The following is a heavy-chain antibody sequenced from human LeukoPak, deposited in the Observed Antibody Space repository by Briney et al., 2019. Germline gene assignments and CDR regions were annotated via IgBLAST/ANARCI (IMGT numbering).Heavy chain of an antibody. Sequence: SETLSLTCTVSGGSIDSGGHYWSWIRQPPGTGLEWVGYISHSGTTYYNPSLKSRVTISVDRSKNQFFLKLSSVTAADTAVYYCARTYCDSTTCYRFDYWGQGTLVTVSS. J-gene: IGHJ4*02. CDR1: GGSIDSGGHY. D-gene: IGHD2-2*01. CDR3: ARTYCDSTTCYRFDY. CDR2: ISHSGTT. V-gene: IGHV4-30-2*01.